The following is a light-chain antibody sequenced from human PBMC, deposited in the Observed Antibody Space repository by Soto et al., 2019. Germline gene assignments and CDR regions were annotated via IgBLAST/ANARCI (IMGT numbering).Light chain of an antibody. CDR3: SSYAGSNVPV. Sequence: QSALTQPPTASGSPGQSVTISCTGTSSDVGGYNCVSWYQQHPGKAPKLVIYEVDKRPSGVPDRLSGSKSGNTASLTVSGLQAEDEDDYSCSSYAGSNVPVFGGGTKLTVL. CDR1: SSDVGGYNC. V-gene: IGLV2-8*01. J-gene: IGLJ2*01. CDR2: EVD.